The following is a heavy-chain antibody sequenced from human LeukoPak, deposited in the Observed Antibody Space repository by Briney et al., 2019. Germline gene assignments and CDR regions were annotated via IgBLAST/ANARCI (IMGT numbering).Heavy chain of an antibody. CDR3: AREMPETYYFDY. CDR2: INPSGGST. D-gene: IGHD2-2*01. V-gene: IGHV1-46*01. J-gene: IGHJ4*02. Sequence: GASVKVSCKASGYTFTSYYMHWVRQAPGQGLEWMGNINPSGGSTTYAQRFQDRVFMTGDTSATTLYMELSSLRSEDTAIYYCAREMPETYYFDYWGQGTLVTAPS. CDR1: GYTFTSYY.